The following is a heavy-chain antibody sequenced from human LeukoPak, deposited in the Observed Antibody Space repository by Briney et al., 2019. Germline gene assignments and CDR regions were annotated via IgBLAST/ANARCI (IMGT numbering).Heavy chain of an antibody. V-gene: IGHV3-48*02. D-gene: IGHD2-8*01. Sequence: GGSLRLSCAASGFTFSSYSMNWVRQAPGKGLEWVSYISGTGSTIYYADSVKGRFTISTDDAKNSLYLQMNSLRDEDTAVYYCARDMYFDDWGQGALVTVYS. CDR2: ISGTGSTI. J-gene: IGHJ4*02. CDR3: ARDMYFDD. CDR1: GFTFSSYS.